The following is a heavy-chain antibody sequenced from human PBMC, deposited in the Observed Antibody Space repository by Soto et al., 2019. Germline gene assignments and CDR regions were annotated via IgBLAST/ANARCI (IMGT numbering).Heavy chain of an antibody. CDR3: ARGRWYCSSTSCFFFDY. Sequence: QVQLVQSGAEVKKPGASVKVSCKASGYTFTGYYMHWVRQAPGQGLEWMGWINPNSGGTNYAQKFQGRVTMTRDTSISTAYMELSRLRSDDTAVYYCARGRWYCSSTSCFFFDYWGQGTLVTVSS. D-gene: IGHD2-2*01. CDR2: INPNSGGT. J-gene: IGHJ4*02. CDR1: GYTFTGYY. V-gene: IGHV1-2*02.